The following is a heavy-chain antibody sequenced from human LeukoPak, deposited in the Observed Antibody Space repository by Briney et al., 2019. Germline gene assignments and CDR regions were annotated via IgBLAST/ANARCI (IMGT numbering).Heavy chain of an antibody. Sequence: PSETLSLTCAVYGGSFSGYYWSWIRQPPGKGLEWIGEINHSGSTNYNPSLKSRVTISVDTSKNQFSLKLSSVTAADTAVYYCARDIYSTLDYWGQGTLVTVSS. J-gene: IGHJ4*02. CDR2: INHSGST. CDR3: ARDIYSTLDY. D-gene: IGHD6-13*01. CDR1: GGSFSGYY. V-gene: IGHV4-34*01.